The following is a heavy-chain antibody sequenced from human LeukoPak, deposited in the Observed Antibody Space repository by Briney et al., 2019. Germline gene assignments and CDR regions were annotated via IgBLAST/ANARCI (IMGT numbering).Heavy chain of an antibody. Sequence: SETLSLTCTVSGGSISSYYWSWIRQPPGKGLEWIGYIYYSGSTNYNPSLKSRVTISVDTSKNQFSLKLSSVTAADTAVYYCARKDPMGAGGFDYWGQGTLVTVS. CDR1: GGSISSYY. D-gene: IGHD1-26*01. V-gene: IGHV4-59*01. J-gene: IGHJ4*02. CDR3: ARKDPMGAGGFDY. CDR2: IYYSGST.